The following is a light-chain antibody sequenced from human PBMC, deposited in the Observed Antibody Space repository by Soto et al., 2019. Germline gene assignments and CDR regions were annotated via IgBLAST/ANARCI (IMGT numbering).Light chain of an antibody. Sequence: GVSQSPGTLSLYPGERATLSCRASQSVSNNYLAWYQQKPGQAPRLLIYGASNRATGIPDRFSGSGSGTDFTLTIISLAPEDLGDYCSHSCGLLGTFGQVT. J-gene: IGKJ1*01. V-gene: IGKV3-20*01. CDR2: GAS. CDR1: QSVSNNY. CDR3: HSCGLLGT.